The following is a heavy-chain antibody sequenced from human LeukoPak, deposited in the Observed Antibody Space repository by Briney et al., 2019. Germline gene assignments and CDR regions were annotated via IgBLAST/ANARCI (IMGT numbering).Heavy chain of an antibody. Sequence: ASVKVSCKASGYTFTSYGISWVRQAPGQGLEWMGWISAYNGNTNYAQKLQGRVTMTTDKSTSTAYMELRSLRSEDTAVYYCARDLVAVAGLFDYWGQGTLVTVSS. J-gene: IGHJ4*02. V-gene: IGHV1-18*01. D-gene: IGHD6-19*01. CDR1: GYTFTSYG. CDR2: ISAYNGNT. CDR3: ARDLVAVAGLFDY.